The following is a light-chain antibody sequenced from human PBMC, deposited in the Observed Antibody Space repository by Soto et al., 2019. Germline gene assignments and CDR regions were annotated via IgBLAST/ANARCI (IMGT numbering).Light chain of an antibody. CDR1: SGDIGSYTH. CDR3: SSYTTNSPPVV. J-gene: IGLJ2*01. CDR2: EVT. Sequence: QSALTQPASVSGSPGQSITISCTGTSGDIGSYTHVSWYQQYPGKAPKLLISEVTNRPSGVSNRFSGSKSGNTASLTISGLQAEDEAHYYCSSYTTNSPPVVFGGGTKVTVL. V-gene: IGLV2-14*01.